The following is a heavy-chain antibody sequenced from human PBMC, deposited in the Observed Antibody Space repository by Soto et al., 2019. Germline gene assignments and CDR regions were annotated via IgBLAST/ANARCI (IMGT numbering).Heavy chain of an antibody. J-gene: IGHJ6*02. D-gene: IGHD3-3*01. V-gene: IGHV3-21*01. Sequence: PGGSLRLSCAASGFTFSSYSMNWVRQAPGKGLEWVSSISSSSSYIYYADSVKGRFTISRDNAKNSLYLQMNSLRAEDTAVYYCARDSPGTWSGYSNPYYYYGMDVWGQGTTVTVSS. CDR3: ARDSPGTWSGYSNPYYYYGMDV. CDR2: ISSSSSYI. CDR1: GFTFSSYS.